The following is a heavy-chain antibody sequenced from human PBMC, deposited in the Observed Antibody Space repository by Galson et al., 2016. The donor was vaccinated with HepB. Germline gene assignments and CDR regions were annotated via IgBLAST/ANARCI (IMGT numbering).Heavy chain of an antibody. D-gene: IGHD2-15*01. CDR3: ARDGFCSGGSCFAGGFDY. V-gene: IGHV4-34*01. CDR2: INHSGST. Sequence: SETLSLTCAVYGGSFSGYYWSWIRQPPGKGLEWIGEINHSGSTNYKPSLKSRVSISVDTSKNQFYLNLTSVTAADTAVYYCARDGFCSGGSCFAGGFDYWGQGTLVTVSS. CDR1: GGSFSGYY. J-gene: IGHJ4*02.